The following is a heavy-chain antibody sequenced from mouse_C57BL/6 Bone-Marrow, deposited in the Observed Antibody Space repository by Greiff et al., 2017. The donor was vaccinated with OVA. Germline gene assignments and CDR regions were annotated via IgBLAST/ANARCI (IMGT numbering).Heavy chain of an antibody. J-gene: IGHJ3*01. CDR2: INYDGSST. V-gene: IGHV5-16*01. Sequence: EVQLVESEGGLVQPGSSMKLSCTASGFTFSDYYMAWVRQVPEKGLEWVANINYDGSSTYYLDSLKSRFIISRDNAKNILYLQMSSLKSEDTATYYCARVGIYYDYEGFAYWGQGTLVTVSA. CDR1: GFTFSDYY. D-gene: IGHD2-4*01. CDR3: ARVGIYYDYEGFAY.